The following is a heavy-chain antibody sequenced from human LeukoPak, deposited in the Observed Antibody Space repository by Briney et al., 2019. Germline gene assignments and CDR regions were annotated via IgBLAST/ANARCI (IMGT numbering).Heavy chain of an antibody. CDR1: GFTFSSYG. D-gene: IGHD2-21*02. V-gene: IGHV3-30*02. Sequence: GGSLRLSCAASGFTFSSYGMHWVRQAPGKGLEWVAFIRYDGSNKYYADSVKGRFTISRDNAKNSLYLQMNSLRVEDTDVYYCAKGKGAFFDGACPSRIFASGGQGPLVTVSS. CDR3: AKGKGAFFDGACPSRIFAS. CDR2: IRYDGSNK. J-gene: IGHJ4*02.